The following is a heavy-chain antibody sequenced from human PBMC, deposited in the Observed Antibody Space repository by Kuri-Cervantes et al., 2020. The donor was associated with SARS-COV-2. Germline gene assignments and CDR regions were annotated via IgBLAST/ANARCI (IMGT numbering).Heavy chain of an antibody. D-gene: IGHD3-16*01. Sequence: GGSLRLSCVASGFTFSNYVIHWVRQAPGKGLEWVAVIWYDGENEYYAGSVKGRFNISRDTSKNTVSLHMNSLRAEDTAMYYCAMGAANSYMDVWGRGTTVTVSS. V-gene: IGHV3-33*08. CDR2: IWYDGENE. J-gene: IGHJ6*03. CDR1: GFTFSNYV. CDR3: AMGAANSYMDV.